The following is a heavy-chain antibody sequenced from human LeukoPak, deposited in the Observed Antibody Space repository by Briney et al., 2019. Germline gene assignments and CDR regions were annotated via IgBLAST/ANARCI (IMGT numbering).Heavy chain of an antibody. CDR2: FDPEDGET. V-gene: IGHV1-24*01. Sequence: GASVKVSCKVSGYTLTELSMHWVRQAPGKGLEGMGGFDPEDGETICAQKFQGRVTMTEDTSTDTAYMELSSLRSEDTGVYYCAPYYYDSSGYIHNWFDPWGQGTLVTVSS. J-gene: IGHJ5*02. D-gene: IGHD3-22*01. CDR1: GYTLTELS. CDR3: APYYYDSSGYIHNWFDP.